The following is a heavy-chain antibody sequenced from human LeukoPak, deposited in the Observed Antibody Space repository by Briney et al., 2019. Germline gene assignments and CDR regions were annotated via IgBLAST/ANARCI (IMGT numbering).Heavy chain of an antibody. D-gene: IGHD4-23*01. J-gene: IGHJ4*02. CDR3: ARGHGGNVDS. CDR1: GFTFNNYW. V-gene: IGHV3-7*05. CDR2: IKQDGSEK. Sequence: PGGSLRLSCAASGFTFNNYWMSWGRQAPGKGLEWVANIKQDGSEKYYVDSVKGRFTISRDNAKNSLYLQMNSLRADDTAVYYCARGHGGNVDSWGQGTLVTVSS.